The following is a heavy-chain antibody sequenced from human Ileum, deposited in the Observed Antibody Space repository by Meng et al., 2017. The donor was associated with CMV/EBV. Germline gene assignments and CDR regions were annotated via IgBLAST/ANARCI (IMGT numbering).Heavy chain of an antibody. CDR3: STEVIGGLVAIDN. D-gene: IGHD2/OR15-2a*01. Sequence: GGSLRLSCAACGFIFSRYWMSWVRQAPGKGLEWLGEIQDDGSEAYHVDSVKGRFTISRDNAKNALLLQINTLTVEDTAVYFCSTEVIGGLVAIDNWGQATLVTVSS. J-gene: IGHJ4*02. CDR1: GFIFSRYW. CDR2: IQDDGSEA. V-gene: IGHV3-7*01.